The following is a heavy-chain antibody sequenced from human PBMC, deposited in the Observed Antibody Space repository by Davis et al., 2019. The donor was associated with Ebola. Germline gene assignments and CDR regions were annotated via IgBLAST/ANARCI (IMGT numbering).Heavy chain of an antibody. CDR3: ASAGYSYATYY. Sequence: GESLKISCAASGFTFSSYSMNWVRQAPGKGLVWVSRINSDGSTTGYADSVKGRFTISRDNAKNSLYLQMNSLRAEDTAVYYCASAGYSYATYYWGQGTLVTVSS. V-gene: IGHV3-74*01. J-gene: IGHJ4*02. CDR2: INSDGSTT. D-gene: IGHD5-18*01. CDR1: GFTFSSYS.